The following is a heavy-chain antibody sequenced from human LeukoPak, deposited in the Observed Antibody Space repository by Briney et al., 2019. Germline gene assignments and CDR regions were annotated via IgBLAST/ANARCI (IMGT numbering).Heavy chain of an antibody. CDR3: ARDLSPIWYFDL. D-gene: IGHD3-3*02. CDR1: GGSISSYY. CDR2: IYYSGST. Sequence: ASETLSLTCTVSGGSISSYYWSWIRQPPGKGLEWIGYIYYSGSTNYNPSLKSRVTISVDTSKNQFSLKLSSVTAADTAVYYCARDLSPIWYFDLWGRGTLVTVSS. J-gene: IGHJ2*01. V-gene: IGHV4-59*01.